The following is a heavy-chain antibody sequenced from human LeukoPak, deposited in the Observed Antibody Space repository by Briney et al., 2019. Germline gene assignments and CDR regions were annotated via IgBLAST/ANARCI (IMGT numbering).Heavy chain of an antibody. CDR1: GFTLSSYG. Sequence: GGSLRLSCAASGFTLSSYGMHWVRQAPGKGREWVAFIRYDGSNKYYADSVKGRFTISRDNSKNTLYLQMNSLRAEDTAVYYCAKDGDTAMVQYYYYYMDVWGKGTTVTVSS. CDR3: AKDGDTAMVQYYYYYMDV. J-gene: IGHJ6*03. V-gene: IGHV3-30*02. CDR2: IRYDGSNK. D-gene: IGHD5-18*01.